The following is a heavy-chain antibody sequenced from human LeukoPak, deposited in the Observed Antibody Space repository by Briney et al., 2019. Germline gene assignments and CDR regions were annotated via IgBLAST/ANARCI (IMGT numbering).Heavy chain of an antibody. CDR1: GFTFNRYN. J-gene: IGHJ4*02. CDR2: ISTSSSYI. CDR3: ARKLSGSYEIDY. Sequence: GGSLRLSCAASGFTFNRYNMNWVRRAPGKGLEWVSSISTSSSYIYYADSVRGRFTISRDNAKNSLYLQMNSLRAEDTAVYSCARKLSGSYEIDYWGQGTLVTVSS. D-gene: IGHD1-26*01. V-gene: IGHV3-21*01.